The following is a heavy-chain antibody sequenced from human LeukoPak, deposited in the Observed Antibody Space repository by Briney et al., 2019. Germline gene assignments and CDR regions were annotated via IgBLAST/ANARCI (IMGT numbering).Heavy chain of an antibody. V-gene: IGHV1-8*01. CDR3: ARNDYGGHDAFDI. J-gene: IGHJ3*02. Sequence: ASVKVSCKASGYTFTSYDINWVRQATGQGLEWMGWMNPNSGNTGLAQKFQGRVTMTRTTSISTAYMELSSLRSGDTAVYYCARNDYGGHDAFDIWGQGTMVTVSS. D-gene: IGHD4-17*01. CDR1: GYTFTSYD. CDR2: MNPNSGNT.